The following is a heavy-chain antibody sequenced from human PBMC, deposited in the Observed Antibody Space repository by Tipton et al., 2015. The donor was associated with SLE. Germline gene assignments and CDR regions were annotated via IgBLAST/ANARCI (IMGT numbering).Heavy chain of an antibody. D-gene: IGHD2-2*03. J-gene: IGHJ5*02. CDR3: ARMDLGENWFDP. V-gene: IGHV4-31*03. CDR2: IYYSGTT. Sequence: TLSLTCTVSGGSLSNDFYYLHWMLQHPGKGLEWIGFIYYSGTTSSNPSLKSRVSMSIDTSKNHFSLKLSSVTAADTAIYYCARMDLGENWFDPWGQGTLVTVSS. CDR1: GGSLSNDFYY.